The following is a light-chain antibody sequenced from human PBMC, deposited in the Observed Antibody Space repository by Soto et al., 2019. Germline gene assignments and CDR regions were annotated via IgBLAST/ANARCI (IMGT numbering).Light chain of an antibody. CDR2: AAS. J-gene: IGKJ5*01. CDR3: QQSYSTLIT. CDR1: QSSSSY. V-gene: IGKV1-39*01. Sequence: DIQMTQSPSSLSASVGDRVTITCRASQSSSSYLNWYQQKPGKAPKVLIYAASSLQSGVPSRFSGSGSGTDFTLTISSLQPEDFATYYCQQSYSTLITFGQGTRLEIK.